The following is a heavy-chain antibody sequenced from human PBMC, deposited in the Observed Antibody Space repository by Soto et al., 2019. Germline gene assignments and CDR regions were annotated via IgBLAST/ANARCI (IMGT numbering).Heavy chain of an antibody. V-gene: IGHV4-34*01. CDR2: INHSGST. D-gene: IGHD5-18*01. CDR1: GGSFSGYY. CDR3: ARGRRYSYGGYYYGMDV. J-gene: IGHJ6*02. Sequence: PSETLSLTCAVYGGSFSGYYWSWIRQPPGKGLEWIGEINHSGSTNYNPSLKSRVTISVDTSKNQFSLKLSSVAAADTAVYYCARGRRYSYGGYYYGMDVWGQGTTVTVSS.